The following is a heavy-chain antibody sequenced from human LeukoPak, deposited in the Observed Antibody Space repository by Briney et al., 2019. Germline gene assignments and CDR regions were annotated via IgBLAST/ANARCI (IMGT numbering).Heavy chain of an antibody. CDR2: MYDSGGP. D-gene: IGHD6-19*01. Sequence: SETLSLTRSVCGGSIRGYYGIWIRQPPGKAVEWMGYMYDSGGPRHNPSLKSRVTISLDTSKKQFSLNPSSVTAADTAVYYCARARSGWEEGCFDHWGQGNLVTVSS. J-gene: IGHJ4*02. CDR3: ARARSGWEEGCFDH. V-gene: IGHV4-59*01. CDR1: GGSIRGYY.